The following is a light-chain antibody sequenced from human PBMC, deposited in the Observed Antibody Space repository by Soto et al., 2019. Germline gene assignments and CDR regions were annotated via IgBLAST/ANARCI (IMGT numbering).Light chain of an antibody. J-gene: IGLJ2*01. CDR2: DNS. V-gene: IGLV1-51*01. Sequence: QSVLTQPPSMSAAPGQKVPISCSGSSSNIGDNFVSWYQHLPGTAPKLLIFDNSQRPSEIPDRFFGSKSGTIATLAITGPQTGDEAVYYCATWDSKLSAVVFGGGTQVTVL. CDR3: ATWDSKLSAVV. CDR1: SSNIGDNF.